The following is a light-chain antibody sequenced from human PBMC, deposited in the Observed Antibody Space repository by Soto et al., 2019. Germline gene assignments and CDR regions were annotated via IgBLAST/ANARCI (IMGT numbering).Light chain of an antibody. V-gene: IGLV2-18*01. Sequence: QSALTQPPSVSGSPGQSVTISCTGTSTDIVSYNRVSWYQQPPGTAPKLISYETSNRPSGVPERFSGSKSGNTASLTISGPQASGEADYYCSLYTSENTYVFGTGSKVTGL. CDR2: ETS. CDR3: SLYTSENTYV. J-gene: IGLJ1*01. CDR1: STDIVSYNR.